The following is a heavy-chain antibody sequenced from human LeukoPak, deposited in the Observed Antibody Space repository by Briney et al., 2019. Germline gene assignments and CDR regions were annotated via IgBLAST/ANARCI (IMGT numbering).Heavy chain of an antibody. CDR2: IYSRGST. Sequence: SETLSLTCNVSGASIKTYYWTWIPQPPGKGLEYVGYIYSRGSTNYNPSLKSRVTLSVDTSKNPFSLRLRSPTAADTAVYYCARVREGNHLHQFYLDSWGQGTLVTVSS. D-gene: IGHD1-14*01. CDR1: GASIKTYY. CDR3: ARVREGNHLHQFYLDS. V-gene: IGHV4-59*01. J-gene: IGHJ4*02.